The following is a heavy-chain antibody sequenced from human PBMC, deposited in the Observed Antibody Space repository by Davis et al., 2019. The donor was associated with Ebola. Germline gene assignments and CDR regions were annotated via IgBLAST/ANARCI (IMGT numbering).Heavy chain of an antibody. CDR1: GGSFTAHV. Sequence: SETLSLTCAVYGGSFTAHVWNWIRQSPGKGLEWIGEIDHSGIRTYNQSLESRVTMSVDTSKNQFSLRLTSLTAADTAVYYCSDWNRWGQGTLVTVSS. CDR2: IDHSGIR. J-gene: IGHJ4*02. CDR3: SDWNR. V-gene: IGHV4-34*01. D-gene: IGHD1-1*01.